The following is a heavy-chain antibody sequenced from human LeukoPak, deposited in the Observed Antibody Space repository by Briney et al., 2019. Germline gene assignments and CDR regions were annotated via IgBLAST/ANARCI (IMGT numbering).Heavy chain of an antibody. V-gene: IGHV4-61*08. J-gene: IGHJ6*02. CDR1: GGSVSSNGYF. D-gene: IGHD2-8*01. Sequence: SEILSLTCTVSGGSVSSNGYFWNWIRQPPGKGLEWIGYIYNRGSTNYNPSLKSRVTISVDTSNNQFSLKLTSVTAADTAVYYCARDRVGLTYYGMDVWGQGTTVTVSS. CDR3: ARDRVGLTYYGMDV. CDR2: IYNRGST.